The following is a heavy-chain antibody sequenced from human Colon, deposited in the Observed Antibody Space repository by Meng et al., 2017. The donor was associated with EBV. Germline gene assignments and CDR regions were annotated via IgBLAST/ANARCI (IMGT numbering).Heavy chain of an antibody. CDR1: GVSISSNIR. Sequence: QLQRQDAAPGLVMPSGTLSLTCGVSGVSISSNIRWTWVRQPPGKGLEWIGDIDDSGSTNYNPSLNSRISISLDKSKNHFSLKVNSVTAADTAVYYCARGKQDAWELLAYWGQGALVTVSS. J-gene: IGHJ4*02. V-gene: IGHV4-4*02. CDR3: ARGKQDAWELLAY. D-gene: IGHD1-26*01. CDR2: IDDSGST.